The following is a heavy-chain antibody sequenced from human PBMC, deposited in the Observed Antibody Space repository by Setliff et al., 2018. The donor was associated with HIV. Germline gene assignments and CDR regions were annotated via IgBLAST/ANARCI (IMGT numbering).Heavy chain of an antibody. CDR3: ARLPSSSSPSGVGAFDI. V-gene: IGHV5-51*01. CDR2: IYPGDSDT. Sequence: PGESLKISCKGSGYSFTSYWIGWVRQMPGKGLEWMGIIYPGDSDTRYSPSFQGQVTISADKSISTAYLQWSSLKASDTAMYYCARLPSSSSPSGVGAFDIWGQGTMVTVSS. CDR1: GYSFTSYW. D-gene: IGHD6-6*01. J-gene: IGHJ3*02.